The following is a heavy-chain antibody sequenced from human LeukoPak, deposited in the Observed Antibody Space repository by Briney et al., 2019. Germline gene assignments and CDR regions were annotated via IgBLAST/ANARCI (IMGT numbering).Heavy chain of an antibody. CDR1: GGSISSSSYY. Sequence: SETLSLTCSVSGGSISSSSYYWGWIRRPPGTGLEWIGNIHYSGNTHYNPSLKSRVTISVDTSKNQFSLRLSSVTAADTAVYYCAKRPVNYGTDVWGQGTTAIVSS. CDR3: AKRPVNYGTDV. V-gene: IGHV4-39*01. D-gene: IGHD6-19*01. CDR2: IHYSGNT. J-gene: IGHJ6*02.